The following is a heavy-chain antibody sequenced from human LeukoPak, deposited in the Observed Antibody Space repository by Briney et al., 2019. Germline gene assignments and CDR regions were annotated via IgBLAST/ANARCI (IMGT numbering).Heavy chain of an antibody. CDR3: ARGWGFYYYYYYYTDV. V-gene: IGHV3-20*04. J-gene: IGHJ6*03. CDR2: ISGNGDNT. CDR1: GFNFGDYG. Sequence: GGSLRLSCAASGFNFGDYGMSWVRQAPGKGLEWVSGISGNGDNTAYADSVKGRFTISRDNAENSLYLQMNSLRAEDTALYYCARGWGFYYYYYYYTDVWGKGTTVTVSS. D-gene: IGHD7-27*01.